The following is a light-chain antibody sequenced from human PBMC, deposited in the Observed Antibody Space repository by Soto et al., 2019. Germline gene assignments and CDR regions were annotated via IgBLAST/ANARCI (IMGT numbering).Light chain of an antibody. CDR1: SSDVGHYDY. V-gene: IGLV2-14*01. J-gene: IGLJ2*01. Sequence: QSALTQPASVSGSPGQSITISCTGSSSDVGHYDYVSWYQQHPGKVPKLNISEVTVRPLGVSDRFYGSKSGNTASLTMSRLQAEDEADYYCSSYASAYTQDFGGGSKVTVL. CDR2: EVT. CDR3: SSYASAYTQD.